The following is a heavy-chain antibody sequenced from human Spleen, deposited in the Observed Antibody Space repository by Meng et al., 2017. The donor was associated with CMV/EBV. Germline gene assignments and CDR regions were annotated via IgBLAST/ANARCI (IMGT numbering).Heavy chain of an antibody. D-gene: IGHD4-23*01. J-gene: IGHJ4*02. CDR1: GFSFNNYS. CDR3: AREGVLDYGGDAH. Sequence: GGSLRLSCAVSGFSFNNYSMNWIRQAPGKGLEWVSYISSSGSTIYYADSVKGRFTISRDNSKNSLYLQMNSLRAEDTAVYYCAREGVLDYGGDAHWGQGTLVTVSS. CDR2: ISSSGSTI. V-gene: IGHV3-48*04.